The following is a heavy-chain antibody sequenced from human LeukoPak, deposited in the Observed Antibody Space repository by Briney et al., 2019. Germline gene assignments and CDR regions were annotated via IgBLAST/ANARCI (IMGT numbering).Heavy chain of an antibody. CDR2: ISGSGGST. CDR3: AELGITMIGGV. D-gene: IGHD3-10*02. CDR1: GFTFSSYG. J-gene: IGHJ6*04. Sequence: GGSLRLSCAASGFTFSSYGMRWVRQAPGKGLEWVSAISGSGGSTYYADSVKGRFTISRDNAKNSLYLQMNSLRAEDTAVYYCAELGITMIGGVWGKGTTVTISS. V-gene: IGHV3-23*01.